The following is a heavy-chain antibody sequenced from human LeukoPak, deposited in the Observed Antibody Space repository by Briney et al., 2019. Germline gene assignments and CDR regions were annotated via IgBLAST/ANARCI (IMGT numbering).Heavy chain of an antibody. Sequence: PGGSLRLSCAASGFTFSSYAMHWVRQAPGKGLEGVAVISYDGSNKYYADSVKGRFTISRDNSKNTLYLQMNSLRAEDTAVYYCAREQLAYFDYWGQGTLVTVSS. V-gene: IGHV3-30-3*01. D-gene: IGHD6-6*01. CDR1: GFTFSSYA. CDR3: AREQLAYFDY. CDR2: ISYDGSNK. J-gene: IGHJ4*02.